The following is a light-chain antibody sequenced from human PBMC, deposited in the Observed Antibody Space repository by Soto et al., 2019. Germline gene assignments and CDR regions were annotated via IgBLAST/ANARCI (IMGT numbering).Light chain of an antibody. Sequence: EIVLTQSPATLSLSPGERATLSCRASQSVSSYLAWYQQKPGQAPRLLIYDASNRATGIPARFSGSGSGTDFTLTISSREPEDFAVYYCHQRSNWPRTFGQGTKLEIK. J-gene: IGKJ2*01. CDR3: HQRSNWPRT. V-gene: IGKV3-11*01. CDR2: DAS. CDR1: QSVSSY.